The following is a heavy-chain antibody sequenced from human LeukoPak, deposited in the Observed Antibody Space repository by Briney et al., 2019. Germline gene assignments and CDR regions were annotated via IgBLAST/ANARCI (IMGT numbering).Heavy chain of an antibody. CDR1: GVSISSGGYF. D-gene: IGHD3-3*01. CDR2: IYYSGSN. V-gene: IGHV4-31*03. J-gene: IGHJ6*04. Sequence: SQTLSLTCTVSGVSISSGGYFWSWIRQHPGKGLEGIGYIYYSGSNYYNPSLKSRVTISVDTSKNQFPLKLSSVTAADTAVYYCARDSDPVLLRFLEWLFPSRVWGKGTTATVSS. CDR3: ARDSDPVLLRFLEWLFPSRV.